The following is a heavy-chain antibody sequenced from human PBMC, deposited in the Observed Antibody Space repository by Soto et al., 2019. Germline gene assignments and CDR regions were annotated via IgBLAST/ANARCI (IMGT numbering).Heavy chain of an antibody. D-gene: IGHD3-10*01. CDR2: ISGSGGST. Sequence: GGSLRPSCAASGFTFSSYAMSWVRQAPGKGLEWVSAISGSGGSTYYADSVKGRFTISRDNSKNTLYLQMNSLRAEDTAVYYCANGRGPSDAFDIWGQGTMVTVSS. V-gene: IGHV3-23*01. J-gene: IGHJ3*02. CDR1: GFTFSSYA. CDR3: ANGRGPSDAFDI.